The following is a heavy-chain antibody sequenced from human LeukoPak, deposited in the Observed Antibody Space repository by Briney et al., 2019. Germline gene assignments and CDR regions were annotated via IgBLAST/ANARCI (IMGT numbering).Heavy chain of an antibody. Sequence: PSETLSLTCTVSGGSISSYYWSWIRQPAGKGLEWIGRIYTSGSTNYNPSLKSRVTISVDTSKNQFSLKLSSVTAADTAVYYCARDAKTTVGYYFDYWGQGTLVTVSS. J-gene: IGHJ4*02. D-gene: IGHD4-23*01. CDR1: GGSISSYY. V-gene: IGHV4-4*07. CDR2: IYTSGST. CDR3: ARDAKTTVGYYFDY.